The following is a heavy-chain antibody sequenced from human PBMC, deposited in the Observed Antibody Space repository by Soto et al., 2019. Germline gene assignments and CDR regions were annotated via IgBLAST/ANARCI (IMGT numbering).Heavy chain of an antibody. D-gene: IGHD4-4*01. CDR1: GFTFSSYW. CDR2: INSDGSTT. V-gene: IGHV3-74*01. J-gene: IGHJ4*02. CDR3: XXXXXXQYHLDD. Sequence: EVQLVESGGGLVQPGGSLRLSCAASGFTFSSYWMHWVRQTPGKGLVWVSRINSDGSTTSYADSVKGRFTISRDNAKXXXXXXXXXXXXXXXXXXXXXXXXXXQYHLDDWGQGTLVIVSS.